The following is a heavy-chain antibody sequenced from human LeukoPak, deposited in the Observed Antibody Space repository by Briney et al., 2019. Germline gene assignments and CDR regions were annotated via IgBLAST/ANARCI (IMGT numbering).Heavy chain of an antibody. CDR3: ASRAGKPGNTPWCFDY. D-gene: IGHD1-7*01. J-gene: IGHJ4*02. CDR1: GFTFSTYW. Sequence: GGSLRLSCVASGFTFSTYWMSWVRQTPEKGPEWVANIKQDGSERNYVDSVKGRFTIARDNTKNSLYLQMTSLRGEDTAVYYCASRAGKPGNTPWCFDYWGQGALVTVSS. CDR2: IKQDGSER. V-gene: IGHV3-7*01.